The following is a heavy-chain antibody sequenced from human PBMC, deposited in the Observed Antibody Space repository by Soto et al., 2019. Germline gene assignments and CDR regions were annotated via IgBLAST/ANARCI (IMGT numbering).Heavy chain of an antibody. CDR3: ARDLRGYQLLSSPLDC. CDR1: GYTFTSYG. Sequence: QVQLVQSGAEVKKPGASVKVSCKASGYTFTSYGMSWVRQAPGQGLEWMGWISAYRGDTNYAQKFQDRVTVTADTSTNTAYMELTSLRSDDTAVYYCARDLRGYQLLSSPLDCWGQGTLFTVSS. J-gene: IGHJ4*02. CDR2: ISAYRGDT. V-gene: IGHV1-18*04. D-gene: IGHD2-2*01.